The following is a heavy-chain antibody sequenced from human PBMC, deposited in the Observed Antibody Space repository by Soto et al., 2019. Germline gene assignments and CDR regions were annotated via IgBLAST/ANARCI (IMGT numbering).Heavy chain of an antibody. CDR3: GGGPGFSSDL. J-gene: IGHJ5*02. V-gene: IGHV3-7*01. D-gene: IGHD3-9*01. Sequence: PGGSLRLSCGASGFRLSSYWMTWVRQAPGKGLEWVANIKQDGSEIYYVDSVRGRFTISRDDARDSLYLQMNSLRDEDTAVYYCGGGPGFSSDLWGQGIQVTVSS. CDR2: IKQDGSEI. CDR1: GFRLSSYW.